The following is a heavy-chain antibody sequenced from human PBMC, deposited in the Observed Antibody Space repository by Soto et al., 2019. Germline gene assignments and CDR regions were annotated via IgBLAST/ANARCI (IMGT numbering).Heavy chain of an antibody. CDR1: GYTFTSYD. D-gene: IGHD6-13*01. J-gene: IGHJ5*02. Sequence: QVQLVQSGAEVKKPGASVKVSCKASGYTFTSYDINWVRQATGQGLEWMGWMNPNSGNTGYAQKFQGRVTMTRNTSISTADMELSSLRSEDTAVYYCAREFEQQLVLGWFDPWGQVTLVTVSS. CDR2: MNPNSGNT. V-gene: IGHV1-8*01. CDR3: AREFEQQLVLGWFDP.